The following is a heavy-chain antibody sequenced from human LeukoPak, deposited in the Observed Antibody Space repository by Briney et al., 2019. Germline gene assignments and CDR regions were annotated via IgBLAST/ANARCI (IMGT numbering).Heavy chain of an antibody. CDR3: ARGGGLDV. CDR2: INHNGNVN. J-gene: IGHJ6*02. V-gene: IGHV3-7*03. Sequence: QPGGSLRLSWAASGFTFSSYWMNWARQAPGKGLEWVASINHNGNVNYYVDSVKGRFTISRDNAKNSLYLQMSNLRAEDTAVYFCARGGGLDVWGQGATVTVSS. CDR1: GFTFSSYW. D-gene: IGHD3-16*01.